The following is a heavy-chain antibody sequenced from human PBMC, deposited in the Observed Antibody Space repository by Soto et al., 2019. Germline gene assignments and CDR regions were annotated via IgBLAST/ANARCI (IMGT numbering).Heavy chain of an antibody. Sequence: PGGSLRLSCAASGFTFSSYAMSWVRQAPGKGLEWVSAISGSGGSTYYADSVKGRFTISRDNSKNTLYLQMNNLRAEDTAVYYSAAYIVATANFDYWGLGTLVTVSS. CDR3: AAYIVATANFDY. J-gene: IGHJ4*02. CDR1: GFTFSSYA. V-gene: IGHV3-23*01. D-gene: IGHD5-12*01. CDR2: ISGSGGST.